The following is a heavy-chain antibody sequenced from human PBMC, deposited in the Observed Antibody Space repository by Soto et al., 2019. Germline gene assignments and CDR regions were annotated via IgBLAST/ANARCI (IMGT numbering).Heavy chain of an antibody. J-gene: IGHJ5*02. CDR2: IIPIFGTA. D-gene: IGHD4-17*01. CDR3: ARDHYGGSRGFDP. V-gene: IGHV1-69*06. CDR1: GGTFISYA. Sequence: SVKVSCKASGGTFISYAISWVRQAPGQGLEWMGGIIPIFGTANYAQKFQGRVTITADKSTSTAYMELSSQRSEDTAVYYCARDHYGGSRGFDPWGQGTLVTVSS.